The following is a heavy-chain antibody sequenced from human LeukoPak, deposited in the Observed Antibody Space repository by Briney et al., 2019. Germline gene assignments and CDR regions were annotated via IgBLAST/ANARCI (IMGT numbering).Heavy chain of an antibody. CDR3: ARERWDSSGVFDY. V-gene: IGHV3-7*01. D-gene: IGHD3-22*01. J-gene: IGHJ4*02. CDR2: IKQDGSEK. CDR1: GFTFSTYW. Sequence: PGGSLRLSCAASGFTFSTYWMSWVRQAPGKGLEWVANIKQDGSEKYYVDSVKGRFTISRDNAKNSLYLQMNSLRVEDTAVYYCARERWDSSGVFDYWGQGTLVTVSS.